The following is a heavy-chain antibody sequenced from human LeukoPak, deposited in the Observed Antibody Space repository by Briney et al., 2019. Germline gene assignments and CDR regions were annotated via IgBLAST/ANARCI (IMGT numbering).Heavy chain of an antibody. Sequence: PGGSLRLSCAASGFTFSSYWMHWVRHAPGKGLGWVSRINSDGSSTSYADSVKGRFTISRDNAKNTLHLQMNSLRAEDTAVYYCATPRGSGSCLAFDYWGQGTLVTVSS. CDR1: GFTFSSYW. J-gene: IGHJ4*02. D-gene: IGHD1-26*01. V-gene: IGHV3-74*01. CDR2: INSDGSST. CDR3: ATPRGSGSCLAFDY.